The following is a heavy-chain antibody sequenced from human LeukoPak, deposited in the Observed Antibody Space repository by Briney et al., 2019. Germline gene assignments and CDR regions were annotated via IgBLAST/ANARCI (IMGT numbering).Heavy chain of an antibody. J-gene: IGHJ3*02. CDR1: GFTFSNAW. Sequence: GGSLRLSCAASGFTFSNAWMSWVRQAPGKGLEWVSVIYSGGRTYYADSVKGRFTISRDNSKNTLYLRMNSLRAEDTAVYYCASRGYGYVSDIWGQGTMVTVSS. D-gene: IGHD5-18*01. CDR2: IYSGGRT. CDR3: ASRGYGYVSDI. V-gene: IGHV3-53*01.